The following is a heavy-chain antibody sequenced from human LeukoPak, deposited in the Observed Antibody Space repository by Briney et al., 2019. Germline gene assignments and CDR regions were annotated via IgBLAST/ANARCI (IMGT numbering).Heavy chain of an antibody. D-gene: IGHD1-26*01. CDR1: GGTFSRYA. Sequence: SVKVSCKASGGTFSRYAISWVRQAPGQGLEWMGGIIPIFGTANYAQKFQGRVTITADESTSTAYMELSSLRSEDTAVYYCARHGELLSYYYYMDVWGKGTTVTVSS. V-gene: IGHV1-69*01. CDR3: ARHGELLSYYYYMDV. CDR2: IIPIFGTA. J-gene: IGHJ6*03.